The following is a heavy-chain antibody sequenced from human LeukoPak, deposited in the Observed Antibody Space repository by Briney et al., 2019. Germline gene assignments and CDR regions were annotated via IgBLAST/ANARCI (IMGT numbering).Heavy chain of an antibody. Sequence: PSETLSLTCTVSGGSISSSSYYWGWIRRPPGKGLEWIGSIYYSGSTYYNPSLKSRVTISVDTSKNQFSLKLSSVTAADTAVYYCARARLTYYDIPRPGGYYYYYMDVWGKGTTVTVSS. CDR1: GGSISSSSYY. CDR3: ARARLTYYDIPRPGGYYYYYMDV. J-gene: IGHJ6*03. CDR2: IYYSGST. V-gene: IGHV4-39*07. D-gene: IGHD3-9*01.